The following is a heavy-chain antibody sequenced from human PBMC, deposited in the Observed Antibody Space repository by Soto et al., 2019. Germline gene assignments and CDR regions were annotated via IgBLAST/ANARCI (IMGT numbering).Heavy chain of an antibody. CDR3: VRVPVVVVPAAIPSYYYYGMDV. CDR1: GFTFSSYW. D-gene: IGHD2-2*02. CDR2: INTDGSIT. V-gene: IGHV3-74*01. J-gene: IGHJ6*02. Sequence: EVQLVESGGGLVQPGGSLRLSCAASGFTFSSYWMHWVRPAPGKGLVWVSRINTDGSITTYADSVKGRFTISRDNAKNTLYLQMNSLRAEDTAVYYCVRVPVVVVPAAIPSYYYYGMDVWGQGTTVTVSS.